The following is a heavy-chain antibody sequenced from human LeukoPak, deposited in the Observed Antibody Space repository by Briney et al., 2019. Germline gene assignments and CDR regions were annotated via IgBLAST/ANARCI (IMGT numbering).Heavy chain of an antibody. CDR1: GYTLTELS. Sequence: GPVKVSCKVSGYTLTELSMHWVRQAPGKGLEWMGWISAYNGNTNYAQKFQGRVTMTTDTSTSTAYMEPRSLRSDDTAAYYCARDSGITMLRGESGRYFDYWGQGTLVPLSP. CDR3: ARDSGITMLRGESGRYFDY. D-gene: IGHD3-10*01. CDR2: ISAYNGNT. J-gene: IGHJ4*02. V-gene: IGHV1-18*01.